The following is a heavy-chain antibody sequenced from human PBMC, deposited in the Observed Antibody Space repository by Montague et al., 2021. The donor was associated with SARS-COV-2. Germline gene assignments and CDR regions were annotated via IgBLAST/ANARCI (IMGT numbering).Heavy chain of an antibody. CDR3: ARAFVVVIAIDAFDI. CDR2: IYYSGST. CDR1: GGSISSGGYY. D-gene: IGHD2-21*01. J-gene: IGHJ3*02. V-gene: IGHV4-31*03. Sequence: TLSLTCTVSGGSISSGGYYWGWIRQHPGKGLEWIGYIYYSGSTYYNPSLKSRVTISVYTSKNQFSLKLSSVTAADTAVYYCARAFVVVIAIDAFDIWGQGTMVTVSS.